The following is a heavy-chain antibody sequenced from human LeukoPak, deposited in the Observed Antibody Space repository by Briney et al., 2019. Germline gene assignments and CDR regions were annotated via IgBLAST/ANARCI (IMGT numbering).Heavy chain of an antibody. CDR2: IYYSGST. D-gene: IGHD3-22*01. Sequence: NSSETLSLTCTVSGGSISSYYWSWIRQPPGKGLEWIGYIYYSGSTNYNPSLKSRVTISVDTSKNQFSLKLSSVTAADTAVYYCARGGYYYDSRTPWYFDYWGQGTLVTVSS. CDR3: ARGGYYYDSRTPWYFDY. J-gene: IGHJ4*02. V-gene: IGHV4-59*12. CDR1: GGSISSYY.